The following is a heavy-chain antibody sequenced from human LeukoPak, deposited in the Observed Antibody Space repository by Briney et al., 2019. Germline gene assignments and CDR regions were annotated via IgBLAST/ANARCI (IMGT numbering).Heavy chain of an antibody. CDR1: GGSISSGGYY. CDR3: ARAVRGVVVVTAATIGRDYYYYMDV. J-gene: IGHJ6*03. D-gene: IGHD2-2*01. CDR2: IYHSGST. V-gene: IGHV4-30-2*01. Sequence: PSQTLSLTCTVSGGSISSGGYYWGWIRQPPGKGLEWIGYIYHSGSTYYNPSLKSRVTISVDRSNNQFSLKLNSVTAADTAVYYCARAVRGVVVVTAATIGRDYYYYMDVWGKGTTVTVSS.